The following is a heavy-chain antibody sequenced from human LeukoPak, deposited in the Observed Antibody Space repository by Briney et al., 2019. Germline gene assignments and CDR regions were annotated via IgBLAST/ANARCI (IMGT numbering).Heavy chain of an antibody. CDR2: IYYSGST. CDR3: ARVTPTVTTGYYYYYMDV. D-gene: IGHD4-17*01. J-gene: IGHJ6*03. V-gene: IGHV4-59*01. CDR1: GGSISSYY. Sequence: SETLSLTCTVSGGSISSYYWSWIRQPPGKGLEWFGYIYYSGSTNYNPSLKSRVTISVDTSKNQFSLKLSSVTAADTAVYYCARVTPTVTTGYYYYYMDVWGKGTTVTVSS.